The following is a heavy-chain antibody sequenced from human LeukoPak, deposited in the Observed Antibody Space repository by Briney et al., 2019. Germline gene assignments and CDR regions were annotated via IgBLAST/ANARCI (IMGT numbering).Heavy chain of an antibody. D-gene: IGHD3-22*01. V-gene: IGHV3-9*01. CDR3: AKAAYYDSSGYYFDY. J-gene: IGHJ4*02. CDR1: GFTFDDYA. Sequence: GGSLRLSCAASGFTFDDYAMHWVRHAPGKGLEWVSGISWNSGSIGYADSVKGRFTISRDNAKSSLYLQMNSLRAEDTALYYCAKAAYYDSSGYYFDYWGQGTLVTVSS. CDR2: ISWNSGSI.